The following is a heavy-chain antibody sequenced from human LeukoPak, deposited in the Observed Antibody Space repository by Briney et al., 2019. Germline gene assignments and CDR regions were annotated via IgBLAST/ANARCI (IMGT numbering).Heavy chain of an antibody. V-gene: IGHV4-30-4*01. D-gene: IGHD3-10*01. Sequence: PSETLSLTCTVSGGSISSGDYYWSWIRQPPGKGLEWIGYIYYSGSTYCNPSLKSRVTISVDTSKNQFSLKLSSVTAADTAVYYCASYLYYPTTYFDYWGQGTLVTVSS. CDR1: GGSISSGDYY. J-gene: IGHJ4*02. CDR3: ASYLYYPTTYFDY. CDR2: IYYSGST.